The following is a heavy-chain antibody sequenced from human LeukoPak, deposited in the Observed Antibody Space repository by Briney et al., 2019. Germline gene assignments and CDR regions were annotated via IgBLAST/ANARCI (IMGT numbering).Heavy chain of an antibody. CDR2: IYHSGST. CDR3: ARHRRLNAWSVYYRPFDY. Sequence: SETLSLTCTVSGGSISSGSYYWSWIRQPPGKGLEWIGSIYHSGSTYYNPSLKSRVTISVDTSKNQFSLKLSSVTAADTAVYYCARHRRLNAWSVYYRPFDYWGQGPLVTVSS. D-gene: IGHD3-3*01. J-gene: IGHJ4*02. V-gene: IGHV4-39*01. CDR1: GGSISSGSYY.